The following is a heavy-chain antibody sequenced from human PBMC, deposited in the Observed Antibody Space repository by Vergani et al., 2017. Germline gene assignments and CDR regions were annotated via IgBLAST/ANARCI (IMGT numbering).Heavy chain of an antibody. CDR2: IGYDGINT. J-gene: IGHJ6*02. D-gene: IGHD1-26*01. CDR3: AKPLVWDLPAFYYGMDC. CDR1: GFTFNTYG. Sequence: QVQLVESGGGVVQPGGSLRLSCAASGFTFNTYGFHWVRQAPGKGLEWVAFIGYDGINTYYVDSAVCRFNISRDDPKNTLYMIMISLRPEATAVYYCAKPLVWDLPAFYYGMDCWGQGTTVTVS. V-gene: IGHV3-30*02.